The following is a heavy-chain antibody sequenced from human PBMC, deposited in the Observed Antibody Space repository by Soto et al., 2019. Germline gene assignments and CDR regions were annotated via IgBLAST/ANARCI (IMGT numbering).Heavy chain of an antibody. CDR2: ISYDGSNQ. CDR1: GFTFSTYG. J-gene: IGHJ6*02. CDR3: AKDEGRFLKYSFNFGVAA. Sequence: QVQLVESGGGLVQPGRSLKLSCAASGFTFSTYGMHWVRQSPGKGLEWVAVISYDGSNQYYRDSVRDSFTISRDNSRNTVYLQLNRLREEDTAVYYCAKDEGRFLKYSFNFGVAAWGPGTTVTVS. D-gene: IGHD3-3*01. V-gene: IGHV3-30*18.